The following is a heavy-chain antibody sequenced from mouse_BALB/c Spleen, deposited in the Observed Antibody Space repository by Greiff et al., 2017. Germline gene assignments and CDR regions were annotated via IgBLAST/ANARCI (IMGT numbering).Heavy chain of an antibody. Sequence: VKLMESGPGILQPSQTLSLTCSFSGFSLSTSGMGVSWIRQPSGKGLEWLAHIYSDDDKRYNPSLKSRLTISKDTSRNQVFLKITSVDTADTATYYCARRGRYGNYAMDYWGQGTSVTVSS. D-gene: IGHD2-10*02. J-gene: IGHJ4*01. V-gene: IGHV8-12*01. CDR2: IYSDDDK. CDR1: GFSLSTSGMG. CDR3: ARRGRYGNYAMDY.